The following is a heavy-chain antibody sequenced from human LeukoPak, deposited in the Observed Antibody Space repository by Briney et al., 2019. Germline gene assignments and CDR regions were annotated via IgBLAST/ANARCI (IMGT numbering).Heavy chain of an antibody. CDR1: GFTFSSYG. D-gene: IGHD3-22*01. J-gene: IGHJ6*02. CDR2: ISYDGSNK. Sequence: GRSLRLSCAASGFTFSSYGMHWVRQAPGKGLEWVAVISYDGSNKYYADSVKGRFTISRDNSKNTLYLQMNSLRAEDTAVYYCAKEYYYDSSGYHYYYYGMDVWGQGTTVTVSS. V-gene: IGHV3-30*18. CDR3: AKEYYYDSSGYHYYYYGMDV.